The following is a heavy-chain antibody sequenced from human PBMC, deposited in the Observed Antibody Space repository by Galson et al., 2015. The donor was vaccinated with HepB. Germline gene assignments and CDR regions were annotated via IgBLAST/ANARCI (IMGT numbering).Heavy chain of an antibody. J-gene: IGHJ4*02. D-gene: IGHD5-24*01. Sequence: SLRLSCAASGFTFDDYAMQWIRQAPGKGLEWVSGISWNSGIIGYADSVKGRFTISRDNAKNSLYLHMTNLRPEDTAFYYCTKGGYKYDSDSYFYFHMWGQGTLVIVSS. V-gene: IGHV3-9*01. CDR2: ISWNSGII. CDR3: TKGGYKYDSDSYFYFHM. CDR1: GFTFDDYA.